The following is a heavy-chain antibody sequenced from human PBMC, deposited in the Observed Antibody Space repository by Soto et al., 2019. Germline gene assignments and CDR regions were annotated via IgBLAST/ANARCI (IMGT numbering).Heavy chain of an antibody. J-gene: IGHJ3*02. Sequence: ASVKVSCKASGYTFTSYGISWVRQAPGQGLEWMGWISAYNGNTNYAQKLQGRVTMTTDTSTSTAYMELRSLRSDDTAVYYCASERQSYDSWSGYPRARGAFDISGQGTMVTVS. V-gene: IGHV1-18*04. D-gene: IGHD3-3*01. CDR3: ASERQSYDSWSGYPRARGAFDI. CDR1: GYTFTSYG. CDR2: ISAYNGNT.